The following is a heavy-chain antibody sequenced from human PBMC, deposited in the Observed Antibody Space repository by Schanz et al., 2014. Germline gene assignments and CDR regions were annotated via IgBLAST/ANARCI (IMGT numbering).Heavy chain of an antibody. CDR1: GFNFGDYY. CDR2: VYMSAAST. CDR3: ARDEGRDGYNLAFDV. J-gene: IGHJ3*01. V-gene: IGHV3-23*04. Sequence: DVQLVESGGGLVQSGGSLRLSCAASGFNFGDYYMTWVRQAPGKGLEWVSTVYMSAASTRYADSVKGRFIISRDSSKNTLFLQMNSLRPEDTALYFCARDEGRDGYNLAFDVWGQGTLVTVSS. D-gene: IGHD5-12*01.